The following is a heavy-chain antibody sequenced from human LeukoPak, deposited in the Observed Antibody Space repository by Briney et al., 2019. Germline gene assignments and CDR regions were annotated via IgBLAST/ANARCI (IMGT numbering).Heavy chain of an antibody. CDR2: ISSSGSTI. Sequence: GGSLRLSCAASGFTVSSNYMSWVRQAPGKGLEWVSYISSSGSTIYYADSVKGRFTISRDNAKNSLYLQMNSLRAEDTAVYYCARAEYSSSWYHYMDVWGKGTTVTVSS. CDR3: ARAEYSSSWYHYMDV. D-gene: IGHD6-13*01. J-gene: IGHJ6*03. V-gene: IGHV3-11*04. CDR1: GFTVSSNY.